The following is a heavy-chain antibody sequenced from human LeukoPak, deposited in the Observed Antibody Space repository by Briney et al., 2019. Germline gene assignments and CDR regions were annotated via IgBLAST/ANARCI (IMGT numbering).Heavy chain of an antibody. CDR1: GGSISSSSYY. CDR2: IYYSGST. D-gene: IGHD3-3*01. CDR3: ASYYDFWSGHSEY. V-gene: IGHV4-39*01. Sequence: SETLSLTCTVSGGSISSSSYYWGWIRQPPEKGLEWIGSIYYSGSTYYNPSLKSRVTISVDTSKNQFSLKLTSVTAADMAVYYSASYYDFWSGHSEYWGQGTLVTVSS. J-gene: IGHJ4*02.